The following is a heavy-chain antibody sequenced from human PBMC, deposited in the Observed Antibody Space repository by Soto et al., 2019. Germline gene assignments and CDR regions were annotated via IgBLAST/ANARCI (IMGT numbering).Heavy chain of an antibody. CDR2: IRSKAYGGTT. CDR3: TRESTSSSWYPNLFDP. CDR1: GFNFGDYA. V-gene: IGHV3-49*03. D-gene: IGHD6-13*01. Sequence: GGSLRLSCTASGFNFGDYAMSCFRQAPGKELEWVGFIRSKAYGGTTEYAASVKGRFTISRDDSKSSAYLQMNSLKTEDTAVYYCTRESTSSSWYPNLFDPWGQGSLVTVSS. J-gene: IGHJ5*02.